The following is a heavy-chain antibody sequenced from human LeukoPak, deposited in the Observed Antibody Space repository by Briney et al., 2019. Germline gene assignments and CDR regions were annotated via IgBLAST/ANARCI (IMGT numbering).Heavy chain of an antibody. Sequence: GGSLRLSCAASGFTFSSCSMNWVRQAPGKGLEWVAVISYDGSKIYYSDSVKGRFSISRDNSKNTLYLQMNSLRAEDTAMFYCAKQREPYGSESYYDYWGQGTLVTVSS. J-gene: IGHJ4*02. CDR1: GFTFSSCS. V-gene: IGHV3-30*18. CDR2: ISYDGSKI. D-gene: IGHD3-10*01. CDR3: AKQREPYGSESYYDY.